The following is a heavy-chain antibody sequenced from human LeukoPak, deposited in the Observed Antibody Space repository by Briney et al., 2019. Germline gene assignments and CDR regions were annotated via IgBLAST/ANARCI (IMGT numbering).Heavy chain of an antibody. D-gene: IGHD2/OR15-2a*01. V-gene: IGHV4-59*08. CDR2: ISDIGSI. Sequence: PSETLSLTCTVSGGSISSYYWSWIRQPPGKGLEWIAYISDIGSINYNPSLKSRVTISLDTSKNQFSLKLSSVTAADTAVHYCAGHHPRNTVDFWGQGTLVTVSS. J-gene: IGHJ4*02. CDR1: GGSISSYY. CDR3: AGHHPRNTVDF.